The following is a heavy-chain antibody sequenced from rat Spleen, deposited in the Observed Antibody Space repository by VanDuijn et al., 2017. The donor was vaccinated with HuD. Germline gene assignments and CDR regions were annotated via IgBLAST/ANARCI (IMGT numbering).Heavy chain of an antibody. D-gene: IGHD1-1*01. CDR1: GFTFNNYG. CDR2: ISPSGGST. CDR3: TTMVG. J-gene: IGHJ2*01. Sequence: EVQLVESGGGLVQPGRSLKLSCTASGFTFNNYGMHWIRQAPTKGLEWVASISPSGGSTYYRDSMKGRLTVSRDNEKSTLYLQMDSLRSEDTATYYCTTMVGWGQGVMVTVSS. V-gene: IGHV5-19*01.